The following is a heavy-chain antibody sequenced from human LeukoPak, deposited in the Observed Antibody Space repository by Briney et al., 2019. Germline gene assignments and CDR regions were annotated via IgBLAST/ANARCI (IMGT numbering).Heavy chain of an antibody. D-gene: IGHD2-15*01. J-gene: IGHJ4*02. V-gene: IGHV5-51*01. CDR3: ARRYCSGSSCYLFDY. Sequence: GESLKISCKGSGYSFTNYWIGWVRQLPGKGLDWLGIIHPRDSDTRYSPSFQGQVTISADKSISTAYLQWSSLKASDTAMYYCARRYCSGSSCYLFDYWGQGTLVTVSS. CDR2: IHPRDSDT. CDR1: GYSFTNYW.